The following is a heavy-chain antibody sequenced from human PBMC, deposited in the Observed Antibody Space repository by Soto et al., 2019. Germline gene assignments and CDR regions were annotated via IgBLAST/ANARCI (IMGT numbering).Heavy chain of an antibody. CDR1: GGTFSNYT. V-gene: IGHV1-69*13. D-gene: IGHD1-1*01. CDR3: ARPLGNSPLFDY. J-gene: IGHJ4*02. Sequence: SVKVSCKTSGGTFSNYTINWVRQAPGQGPEWMGGIIPIFGTANYAQKFQGRITFTADESTNTAYMELSSLRSEDTAVYYCARPLGNSPLFDYWGQGTLVTVSS. CDR2: IIPIFGTA.